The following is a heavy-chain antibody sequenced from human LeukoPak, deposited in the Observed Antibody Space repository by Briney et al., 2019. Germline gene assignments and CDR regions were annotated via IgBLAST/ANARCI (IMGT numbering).Heavy chain of an antibody. D-gene: IGHD5-12*01. J-gene: IGHJ4*02. V-gene: IGHV4-34*01. CDR3: ARENVDIVATIRVYYFDY. CDR1: GGSFSGYY. Sequence: PSETLSLTCAVYGGSFSGYYWSWIRQPPGKGLEWIGEINHSGSTNYNPSLKSRVTISVDTSKNQFSLKLCSVTAADTAVYYCARENVDIVATIRVYYFDYWGQGTLVTVSS. CDR2: INHSGST.